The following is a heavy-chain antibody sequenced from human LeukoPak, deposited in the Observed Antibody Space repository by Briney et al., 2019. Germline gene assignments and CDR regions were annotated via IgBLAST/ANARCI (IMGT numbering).Heavy chain of an antibody. V-gene: IGHV4-4*07. J-gene: IGHJ3*02. CDR1: GGSISSYY. Sequence: SETLSLTCTVSGGSISSYYWNWIRQPAGKGLEWIGRIYTSVSTNYNPSLKSRGTISVDKPKNQFSLKLSSVSAADTAVYYCAREPFYYDRTLLDAFDIWGQGTMVTVSS. CDR2: IYTSVST. D-gene: IGHD3-22*01. CDR3: AREPFYYDRTLLDAFDI.